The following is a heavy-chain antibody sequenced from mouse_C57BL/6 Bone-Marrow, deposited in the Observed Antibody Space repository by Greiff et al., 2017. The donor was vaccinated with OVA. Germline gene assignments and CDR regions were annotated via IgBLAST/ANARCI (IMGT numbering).Heavy chain of an antibody. Sequence: VMLVESDAELVKPGASVKISCKVSGYTFTDHTIHWMKQRPEQGLEWIGYIYPRDGSTKYNEKFKGKATLTADKSSSTAYMQLNSLTSEDSAVYFCANSDCSNYGSAYYAMDYWGQGTSVTVSA. CDR2: IYPRDGST. CDR1: GYTFTDHT. D-gene: IGHD2-5*01. J-gene: IGHJ4*01. CDR3: ANSDCSNYGSAYYAMDY. V-gene: IGHV1-78*01.